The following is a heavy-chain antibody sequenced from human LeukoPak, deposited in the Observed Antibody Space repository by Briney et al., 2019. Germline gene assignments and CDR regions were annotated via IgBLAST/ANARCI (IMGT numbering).Heavy chain of an antibody. V-gene: IGHV1-2*02. D-gene: IGHD2-21*02. Sequence: ASVKVSCKASGYTLTGYYMHWVRQAPGQGLEWMGWINPNSGDTNYAQKFQGRVTMTRDTSISTAYMELSRLRYDDTAVYFCARVPRRYCGGDCYSDYWGQGTLVTVSS. J-gene: IGHJ4*02. CDR3: ARVPRRYCGGDCYSDY. CDR1: GYTLTGYY. CDR2: INPNSGDT.